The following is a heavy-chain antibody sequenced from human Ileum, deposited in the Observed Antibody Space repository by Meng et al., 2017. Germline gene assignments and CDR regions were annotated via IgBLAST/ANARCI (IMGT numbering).Heavy chain of an antibody. CDR1: VFPFSSHS. CDR3: ARHLGYCSGGSCHQ. CDR2: ISSGSDYV. D-gene: IGHD2-15*01. J-gene: IGHJ4*02. V-gene: IGHV3-21*04. Sequence: EVQLVESGGGLVKPVGSLRLSCAASVFPFSSHSMNWIRQAPGKSLEWVSFISSGSDYVYYGDSVRGRFTVSRDNAKNALYLQMDSLRVEDTALYFCARHLGYCSGGSCHQWGQGTLVTVSS.